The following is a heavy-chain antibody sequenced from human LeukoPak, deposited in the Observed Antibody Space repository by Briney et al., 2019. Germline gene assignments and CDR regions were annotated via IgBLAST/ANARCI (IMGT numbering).Heavy chain of an antibody. J-gene: IGHJ4*02. D-gene: IGHD6-13*01. CDR2: INPNSGGT. CDR3: ARKTGYSSSWFVFRYFDY. CDR1: GGTFSSYA. Sequence: ASVKVSCKASGGTFSSYAIIWVRQAPGQGLEWMGWINPNSGGTNYAQKFQGRVTMTRDTSISTVYMELSRLRSDDTAVYYCARKTGYSSSWFVFRYFDYWGQGTLVTVSS. V-gene: IGHV1-2*02.